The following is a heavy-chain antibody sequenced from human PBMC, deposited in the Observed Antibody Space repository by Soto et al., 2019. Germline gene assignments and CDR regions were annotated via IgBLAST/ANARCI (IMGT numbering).Heavy chain of an antibody. J-gene: IGHJ4*02. D-gene: IGHD3-22*01. Sequence: GGSLRLSCAASGFTFSSYGMHWVRQAPGKGLEWVAVISYDGSNKYYADSVKGRFTISRDNSKNTLYLQMNSLRAEDTAVYYCARDYYDSSGYEGYYFDYWGQGTLVTVSS. CDR1: GFTFSSYG. V-gene: IGHV3-30*03. CDR2: ISYDGSNK. CDR3: ARDYYDSSGYEGYYFDY.